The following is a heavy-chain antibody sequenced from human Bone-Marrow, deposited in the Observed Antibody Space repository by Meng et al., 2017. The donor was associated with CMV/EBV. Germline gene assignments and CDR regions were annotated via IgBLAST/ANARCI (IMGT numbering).Heavy chain of an antibody. CDR3: ARGYAGLWLPEAFDI. J-gene: IGHJ3*02. CDR2: IFTSGST. Sequence: QAQLQESGPGLVKPAQTLSLTCTDSGGSISSGSYYWSWIRQPAGKGLEWIGRIFTSGSTNYNPSLKSRVTISVDTSKNQFSLKLSSVTAADTAVYYCARGYAGLWLPEAFDIWGQGTVVTVSS. D-gene: IGHD5-18*01. CDR1: GGSISSGSYY. V-gene: IGHV4-61*02.